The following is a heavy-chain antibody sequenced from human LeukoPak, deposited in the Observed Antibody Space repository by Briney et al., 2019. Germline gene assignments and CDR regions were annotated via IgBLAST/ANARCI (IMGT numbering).Heavy chain of an antibody. CDR2: IYSGGST. D-gene: IGHD6-19*01. J-gene: IGHJ4*02. CDR3: AKDMAYSSGGGSFDY. CDR1: GFTVSSNY. Sequence: GGSLRLSCAASGFTVSSNYMSWVRQAPGKGLEWVSVIYSGGSTYYADSVKGRFTISRDNAKNSLYLQMNSLRAEDTALYYCAKDMAYSSGGGSFDYWGQGTLVTVSS. V-gene: IGHV3-53*05.